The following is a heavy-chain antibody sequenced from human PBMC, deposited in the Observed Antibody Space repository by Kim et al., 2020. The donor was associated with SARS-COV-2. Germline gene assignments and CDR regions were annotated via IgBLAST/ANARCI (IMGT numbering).Heavy chain of an antibody. D-gene: IGHD2-2*01. J-gene: IGHJ4*02. Sequence: DSEKGLFTISRDSSKNTLYLQMVSLRVDDTALYYCARTRSCSSTSCYVDYWGQGTLVTVSS. V-gene: IGHV3-23*01. CDR3: ARTRSCSSTSCYVDY.